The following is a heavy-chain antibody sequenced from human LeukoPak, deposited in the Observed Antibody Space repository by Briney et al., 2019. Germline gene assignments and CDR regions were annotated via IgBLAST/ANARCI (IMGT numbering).Heavy chain of an antibody. CDR2: ISPNSGVT. CDR3: ATELSLN. Sequence: ASVKASCKASGYTFTDYYMHWVRQAPGQGLEWMGWISPNSGVTNYAQKFQGRVTMTRDTSISTAYMELSRLRSDDTAVYYCATELSLNWGQGTLVTVSS. J-gene: IGHJ4*02. CDR1: GYTFTDYY. V-gene: IGHV1-2*02.